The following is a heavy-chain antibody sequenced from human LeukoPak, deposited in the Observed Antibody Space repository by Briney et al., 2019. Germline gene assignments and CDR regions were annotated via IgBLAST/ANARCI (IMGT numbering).Heavy chain of an antibody. CDR3: ASPSTIGYSSAWYVLADAFDI. D-gene: IGHD6-19*01. CDR2: IYHSGST. J-gene: IGHJ3*02. CDR1: GFSISSGYY. Sequence: SETLSLTCTVSGFSISSGYYWGWIRQPPGKGLEWIGSIYHSGSTYYNPSLKSRVTKSVDTSKNQFSLKLSSVTAADTAVYYCASPSTIGYSSAWYVLADAFDIWGQGTMVTVSS. V-gene: IGHV4-38-2*02.